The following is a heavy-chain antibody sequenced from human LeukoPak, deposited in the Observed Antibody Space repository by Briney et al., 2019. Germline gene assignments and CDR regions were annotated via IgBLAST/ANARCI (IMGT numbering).Heavy chain of an antibody. CDR1: GGTFGSYA. J-gene: IGHJ4*02. Sequence: ASVKVSCKASGGTFGSYAISWVRQAPGQGLEWMGGIIPIFGTANYAQKFQGRVTITADESTSTAYMELSSLRSEDTAVYYCARDSTYYDILTGYYNRNPSDYWGQGTLVTVSS. D-gene: IGHD3-9*01. CDR2: IIPIFGTA. CDR3: ARDSTYYDILTGYYNRNPSDY. V-gene: IGHV1-69*01.